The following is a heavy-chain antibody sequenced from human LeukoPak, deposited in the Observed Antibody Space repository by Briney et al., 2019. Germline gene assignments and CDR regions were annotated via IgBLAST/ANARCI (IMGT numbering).Heavy chain of an antibody. CDR3: ARTTRDSSGYYYPTD. Sequence: ASQTLSLTCTVSGDSISSGHYYWTSIRQPPGKGLEWIGYIYYSGSTYYNSSLRSRITISVDTSKNQFSLNLSSVTAADTAVYYCARTTRDSSGYYYPTDWGQGTLVTVSS. V-gene: IGHV4-30-4*01. CDR2: IYYSGST. CDR1: GDSISSGHYY. J-gene: IGHJ4*02. D-gene: IGHD3-22*01.